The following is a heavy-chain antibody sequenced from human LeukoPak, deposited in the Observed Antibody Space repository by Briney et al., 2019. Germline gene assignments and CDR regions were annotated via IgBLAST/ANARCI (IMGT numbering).Heavy chain of an antibody. J-gene: IGHJ6*03. D-gene: IGHD2-15*01. CDR2: ISGSGGST. V-gene: IGHV3-23*01. CDR3: AKEGFYCSGGSCYSFYYYYMDV. CDR1: GFTFSSYA. Sequence: GGSLRLSCAASGFTFSSYAMSWVRQAPGKGLEWVSVISGSGGSTYYADSVKGRFTISRDNSKNTLYLQMNSLRAEDTAVYYCAKEGFYCSGGSCYSFYYYYMDVWGKGTTVTVSS.